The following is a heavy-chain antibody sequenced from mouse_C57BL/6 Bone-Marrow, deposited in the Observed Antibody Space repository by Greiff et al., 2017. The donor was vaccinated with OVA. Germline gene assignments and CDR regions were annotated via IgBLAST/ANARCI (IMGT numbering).Heavy chain of an antibody. J-gene: IGHJ3*01. Sequence: QVQLQQSGAELARPGASVKLSCKASGYTFTSYGISWVKQRTGQGLEWIGEIYPRSGNTYYNEKFKGKATLTADKSSSTAYMELRILTSEDSAVYFCAKITTVVDAWFAYWGQGTLVTVSA. D-gene: IGHD1-1*01. CDR1: GYTFTSYG. V-gene: IGHV1-81*01. CDR3: AKITTVVDAWFAY. CDR2: IYPRSGNT.